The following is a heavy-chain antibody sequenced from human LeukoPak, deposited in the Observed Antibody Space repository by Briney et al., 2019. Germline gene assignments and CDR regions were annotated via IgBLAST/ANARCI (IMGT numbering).Heavy chain of an antibody. Sequence: SGTLSLTCAVSGGSISSSNWWRGGRPPPGKGEEGIGEIYHSGSTNYNPSLKSRVTISVDKSKNPFSLKLSSVTAADTAVYYCARIMGRGYCSSTSCRGDWFDPWGQGTLVTVSS. CDR1: GGSISSSNW. D-gene: IGHD2-2*01. CDR3: ARIMGRGYCSSTSCRGDWFDP. J-gene: IGHJ5*02. V-gene: IGHV4-4*02. CDR2: IYHSGST.